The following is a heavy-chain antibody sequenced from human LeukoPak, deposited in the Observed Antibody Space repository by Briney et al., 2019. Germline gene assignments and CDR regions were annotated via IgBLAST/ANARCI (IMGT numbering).Heavy chain of an antibody. J-gene: IGHJ4*02. Sequence: GGSLRLSCAASGFSFGSHGMSWVRQAPGKGLEWVSGIIGGAGGTYYADSVKGRFTISRDNAKNTLYLQMNSLRAEDTAVYYCAKDRIAAAGTGYFDYWGQGTLVTVSS. CDR1: GFSFGSHG. CDR3: AKDRIAAAGTGYFDY. V-gene: IGHV3-23*01. CDR2: IIGGAGGT. D-gene: IGHD6-13*01.